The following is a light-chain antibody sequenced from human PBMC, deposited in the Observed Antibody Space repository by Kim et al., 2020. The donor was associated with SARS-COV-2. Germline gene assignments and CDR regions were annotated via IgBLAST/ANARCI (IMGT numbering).Light chain of an antibody. CDR3: HVWDSGSDHVV. Sequence: ARRKEARMTCGGKSIGSKSVHWYQQRAGQGPVLVMHYDSDRPSGIPERFSGSNSGNTATLTISWVEAGDEADYYCHVWDSGSDHVVFGGGTQLTVL. V-gene: IGLV3-21*04. CDR1: SIGSKS. CDR2: YDS. J-gene: IGLJ2*01.